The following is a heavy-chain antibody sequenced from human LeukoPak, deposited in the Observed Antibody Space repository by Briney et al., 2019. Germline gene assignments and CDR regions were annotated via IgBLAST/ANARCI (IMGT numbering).Heavy chain of an antibody. CDR1: GGSFSGYY. CDR3: VRGYVDTAIILDY. CDR2: INHSGST. J-gene: IGHJ4*02. D-gene: IGHD5-18*01. V-gene: IGHV4-34*01. Sequence: SETLSLTCAVYGGSFSGYYWSWIRQPPGKGLEWIGEINHSGSTNYNPSHKSRVTISVDTSKNQFSLKLSSVTAADTAVYYCVRGYVDTAIILDYWGQGTLVTVSS.